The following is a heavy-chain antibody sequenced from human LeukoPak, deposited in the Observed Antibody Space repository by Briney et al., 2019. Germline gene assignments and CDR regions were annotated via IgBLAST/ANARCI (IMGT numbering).Heavy chain of an antibody. CDR2: ISYDGSNK. V-gene: IGHV3-30*18. J-gene: IGHJ4*02. D-gene: IGHD2-2*01. CDR3: AKGLVVPAATNDY. Sequence: GGSLRLSCAASGFTFSSYGMHWVRQAPGKGLEWVAVISYDGSNKYYADSMKGRFTISRDNSKNTPYLQMNSLRAEDTAVYYCAKGLVVPAATNDYWGQGTLVTVSS. CDR1: GFTFSSYG.